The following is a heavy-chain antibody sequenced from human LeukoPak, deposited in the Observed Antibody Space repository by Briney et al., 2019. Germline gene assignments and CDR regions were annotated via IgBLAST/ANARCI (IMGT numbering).Heavy chain of an antibody. D-gene: IGHD6-13*01. CDR2: TSDSGGKT. CDR3: AKDYSSSWYVDY. J-gene: IGHJ4*02. CDR1: GFTFSNYG. V-gene: IGHV3-23*01. Sequence: GGSLRLSCAASGFTFSNYGMNWVRQAPGKGLEWVSVTSDSGGKTHYADSVKGRFTISRDYSKNTLYLQMNSLRAEDTAIYYCAKDYSSSWYVDYWGQGTLSPSPQ.